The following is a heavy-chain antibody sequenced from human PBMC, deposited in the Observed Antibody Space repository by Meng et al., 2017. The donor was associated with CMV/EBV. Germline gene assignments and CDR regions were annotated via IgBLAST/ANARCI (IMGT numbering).Heavy chain of an antibody. Sequence: RSLTCAVYGGSFSGYYWSWIRQPPGKGLEWIGEINHSGSTNYNPSLKSRVTISVDTSKNQFSLKLSSVTAADTAVYYCARGGPFDPWGQGTLVTVSS. CDR3: ARGGPFDP. CDR1: GGSFSGYY. J-gene: IGHJ5*02. V-gene: IGHV4-34*01. CDR2: INHSGST.